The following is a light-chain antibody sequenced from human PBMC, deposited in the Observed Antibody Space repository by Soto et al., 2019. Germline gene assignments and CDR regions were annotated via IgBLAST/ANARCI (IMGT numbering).Light chain of an antibody. CDR1: QSVGSY. CDR3: QVYNNWPRT. CDR2: DAS. V-gene: IGKV3-11*01. J-gene: IGKJ1*01. Sequence: EIVLTQSPATLSLSPGERAALSCRASQSVGSYLAWYQQKPGQAPRLLIYDASSRATGIPARFSGSGSGTDFTLTISSLEPEDFAVYYCQVYNNWPRTFGQGTKVEIK.